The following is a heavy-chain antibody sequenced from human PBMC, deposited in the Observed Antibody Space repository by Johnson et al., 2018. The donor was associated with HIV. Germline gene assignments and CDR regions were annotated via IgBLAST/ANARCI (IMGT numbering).Heavy chain of an antibody. CDR3: ARDGKVGATPRRAFDI. V-gene: IGHV3-30*04. D-gene: IGHD1-26*01. CDR1: GFTFSSNA. J-gene: IGHJ3*02. Sequence: QVQLVESGGGVVQPGRSLRLSCAASGFTFSSNAIHWVRQAPGKGLEWVAVISSDGTNTYYTDSVKGRFTISRDNTKNTVSLQMIIMRPKDTAVYYCARDGKVGATPRRAFDIWGQGTMVTVSS. CDR2: ISSDGTNT.